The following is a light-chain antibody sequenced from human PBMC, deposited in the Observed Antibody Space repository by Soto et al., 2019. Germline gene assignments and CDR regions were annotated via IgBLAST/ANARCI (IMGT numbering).Light chain of an antibody. CDR3: QQDCTYPLT. Sequence: IQMTQSPSSMSASVGDRVTITCRASQDIGNDLCWYQQKPGKAPRLLFSTASTLESGVPARFSGSGSVTLFILTISRLQPEDVATYFCQQDCTYPLTFGQGTQVEI. J-gene: IGKJ1*01. CDR2: TAS. CDR1: QDIGND. V-gene: IGKV1-6*01.